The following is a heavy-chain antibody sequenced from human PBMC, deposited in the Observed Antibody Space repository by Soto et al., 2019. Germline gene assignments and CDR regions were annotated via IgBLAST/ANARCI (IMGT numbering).Heavy chain of an antibody. CDR2: IYYSGST. CDR1: GGSISSGGYY. J-gene: IGHJ5*02. Sequence: SETLSLTCTVSGGSISSGGYYWSWIRQHPGKGLEWIGYIYYSGSTYYNPSLKSRVTISVDTTKNQFSLKLSTVTAADTAVYYCARESMVRGVILLDTWGQGTLVTVSS. V-gene: IGHV4-31*03. CDR3: ARESMVRGVILLDT. D-gene: IGHD3-10*01.